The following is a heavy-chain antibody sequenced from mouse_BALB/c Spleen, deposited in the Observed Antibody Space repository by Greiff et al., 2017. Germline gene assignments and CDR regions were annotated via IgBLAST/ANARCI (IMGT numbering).Heavy chain of an antibody. CDR1: GYTFTSYW. CDR2: INPSTGYT. CDR3: ARETGKDAMDY. D-gene: IGHD4-1*01. J-gene: IGHJ4*01. Sequence: QVQLQQSGAELAKPGASVKMSCKASGYTFTSYWMHWVKQRPGQGLEWIGYINPSTGYTEYNQKFKDKATLTADKSSSTAYMQLSSLTSEDSAVYYCARETGKDAMDYWGQGTSVTVSS. V-gene: IGHV1-7*01.